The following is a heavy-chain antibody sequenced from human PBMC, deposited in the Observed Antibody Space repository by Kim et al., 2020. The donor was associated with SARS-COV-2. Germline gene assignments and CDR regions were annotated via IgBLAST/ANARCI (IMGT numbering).Heavy chain of an antibody. CDR2: IGYSGDT. J-gene: IGHJ4*02. Sequence: SETLSLTCTVSGGSINSANYYWTWIRQHPGEGLEWIGYIGYSGDTYFNPSLKSRVTISLDKSKNQFSLSPTSLTAADTAVYYCARIPARAASTGLGGFDYWGQGTLVTVSS. CDR1: GGSINSANYY. CDR3: ARIPARAASTGLGGFDY. V-gene: IGHV4-31*03. D-gene: IGHD3-16*01.